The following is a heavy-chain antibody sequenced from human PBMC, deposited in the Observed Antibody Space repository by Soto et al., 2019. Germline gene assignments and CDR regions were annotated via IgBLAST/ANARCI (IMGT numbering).Heavy chain of an antibody. D-gene: IGHD4-17*01. J-gene: IGHJ4*02. CDR3: ARVRGGETTVRVFDY. CDR1: GGSFSGYY. V-gene: IGHV4-34*01. Sequence: QEQLQQWGAGLLKPSETLSLTCAVYGGSFSGYYWSWIRQPPGQGLEWIGEINHSGSTNYNPSLKCRVTISVDTSKNQFSRKLSSVTAADTAVYYCARVRGGETTVRVFDYWGQGTLVTVSS. CDR2: INHSGST.